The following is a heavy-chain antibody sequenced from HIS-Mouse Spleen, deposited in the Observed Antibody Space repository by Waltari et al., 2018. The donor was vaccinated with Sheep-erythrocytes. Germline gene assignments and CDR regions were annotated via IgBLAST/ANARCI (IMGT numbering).Heavy chain of an antibody. CDR3: ARETEWELSFDY. CDR2: INSDGSST. CDR1: GFTFSSYW. J-gene: IGHJ4*02. D-gene: IGHD1-26*01. V-gene: IGHV3-74*01. Sequence: EVQLVESGGGLVQPGGSLRLSCAASGFTFSSYWMHLVRQAPGKGVVWVSRINSDGSSTSYADSVKGRFTISRDNAKNTLYLQMNSLRAEDTAVYYCARETEWELSFDYWGQGTLVTVSS.